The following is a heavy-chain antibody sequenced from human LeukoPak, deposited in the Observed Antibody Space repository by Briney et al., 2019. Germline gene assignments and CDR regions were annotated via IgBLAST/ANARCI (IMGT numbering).Heavy chain of an antibody. V-gene: IGHV4-34*01. J-gene: IGHJ5*02. CDR2: INHSGST. Sequence: PSETLSLTCAVYGGSFSGYYWSWIRQPPGKGLEWIGEINHSGSTNYNPPLKSRVIISVDTSKNQFSLKLSPVTAADTAVYYCARVGYVGVVPAADNWFDPWGQGTLVTVSS. CDR1: GGSFSGYY. CDR3: ARVGYVGVVPAADNWFDP. D-gene: IGHD2-2*01.